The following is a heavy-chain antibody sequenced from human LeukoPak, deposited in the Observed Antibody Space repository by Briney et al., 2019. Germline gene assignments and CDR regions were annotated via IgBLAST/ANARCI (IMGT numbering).Heavy chain of an antibody. CDR3: ATRPCISTSCPRRGSLDY. J-gene: IGHJ4*02. D-gene: IGHD2-2*01. CDR2: IYPGDSDS. V-gene: IGHV5-51*01. Sequence: GESLKISCEGSGYTFTNYWIGWVRQMPGKSLEWMVIIYPGDSDSKYSPSFQGQVTISADNAITTAYLQWSSPKPSDTAIYSCATRPCISTSCPRRGSLDYWGQGTLVTVSS. CDR1: GYTFTNYW.